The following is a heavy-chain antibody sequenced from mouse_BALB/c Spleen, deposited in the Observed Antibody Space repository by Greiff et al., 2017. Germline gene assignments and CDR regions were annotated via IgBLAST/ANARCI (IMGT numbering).Heavy chain of an antibody. D-gene: IGHD1-1*01. Sequence: EVQLVESGGGLVKPGGSLKLSCAASGFTFSSYAMSWVRQTPEKRLEWVASISSGGSTYYPDSVKGRFTISRDNARNILYLQMSSLRSEDTAMYYCARGPYYYGSSYWYFDVWGAGTTVTVSS. CDR2: ISSGGST. J-gene: IGHJ1*01. CDR1: GFTFSSYA. V-gene: IGHV5-6-5*01. CDR3: ARGPYYYGSSYWYFDV.